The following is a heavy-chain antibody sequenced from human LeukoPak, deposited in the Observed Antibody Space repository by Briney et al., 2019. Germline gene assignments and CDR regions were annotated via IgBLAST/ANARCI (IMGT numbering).Heavy chain of an antibody. D-gene: IGHD2-15*01. CDR2: IRYDGSNK. J-gene: IGHJ4*02. V-gene: IGHV3-30*02. CDR3: AKAPKDCSGGSCAIDY. Sequence: GGSLRLSCAASGFTFSSYGMHWVRQAPGKGLEWVAFIRYDGSNKYYADSVKGRFTISGDNSKNTLYLQMNSLRAEDTAVYYCAKAPKDCSGGSCAIDYWGQGTLVTVSS. CDR1: GFTFSSYG.